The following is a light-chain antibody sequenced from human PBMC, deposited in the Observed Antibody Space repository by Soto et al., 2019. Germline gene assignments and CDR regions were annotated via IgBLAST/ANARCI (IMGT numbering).Light chain of an antibody. CDR2: KAS. Sequence: DIQMTQSPSTLSASVGERVTITFRASQSISSWLAWYQQKPGKAAELLIYKASSLESGVPSRFSGSGSEEECALKVCSLQPDGFVSDYGQLYVSYSTFGQGTKVDIK. CDR1: QSISSW. CDR3: QLYVSYST. J-gene: IGKJ1*01. V-gene: IGKV1-5*03.